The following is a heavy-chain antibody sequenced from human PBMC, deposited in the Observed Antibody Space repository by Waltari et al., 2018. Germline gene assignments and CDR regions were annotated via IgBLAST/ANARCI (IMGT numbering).Heavy chain of an antibody. Sequence: QPQLQESGPGLEKPSETLSLTCTVSGGSITTRSYHWAWIRQTPGKGLEWIGSIHISGSTYHTPSLRSRVTMSVDTSNNQVSLKLTAVTAADTAVYYCARQPPTTVPTPRSPFDTWGQGTMVSVSS. CDR2: IHISGST. V-gene: IGHV4-39*07. CDR1: GGSITTRSYH. CDR3: ARQPPTTVPTPRSPFDT. D-gene: IGHD4-17*01. J-gene: IGHJ3*02.